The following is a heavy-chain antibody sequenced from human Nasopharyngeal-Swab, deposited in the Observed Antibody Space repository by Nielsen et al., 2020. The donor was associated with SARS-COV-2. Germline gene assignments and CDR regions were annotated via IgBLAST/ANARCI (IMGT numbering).Heavy chain of an antibody. Sequence: SETLSLTCVLYGGPFSVHHWSWIRRPPGKGLEWIGEINYYGTTNYSPSLKSRVTISIDTSKNQFSLALRSVTAADTGLYYCARGNYFGSGTFHRTYGMDVWGQGTSVTVSS. J-gene: IGHJ6*02. CDR3: ARGNYFGSGTFHRTYGMDV. D-gene: IGHD3-10*01. CDR2: INYYGTT. V-gene: IGHV4-34*01. CDR1: GGPFSVHH.